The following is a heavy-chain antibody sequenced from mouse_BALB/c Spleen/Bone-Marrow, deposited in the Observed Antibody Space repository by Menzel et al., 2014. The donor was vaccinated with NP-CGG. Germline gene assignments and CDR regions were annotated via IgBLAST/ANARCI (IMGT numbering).Heavy chain of an antibody. Sequence: EVQGVESGGVLVKPGGSLKLSCAASGFTFSDYYMYWVRQTPEKRLEWVATISDGGSYTYYPDSVKGRFTISRDNAKNNLYLQMSSLKSEDTAMYYCARALYGSSYGFAYWGQGTLVTVSA. CDR2: ISDGGSYT. V-gene: IGHV5-4*02. CDR3: ARALYGSSYGFAY. D-gene: IGHD1-1*01. CDR1: GFTFSDYY. J-gene: IGHJ3*01.